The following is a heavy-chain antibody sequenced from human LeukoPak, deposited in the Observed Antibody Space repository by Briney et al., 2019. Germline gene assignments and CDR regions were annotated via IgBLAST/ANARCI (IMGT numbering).Heavy chain of an antibody. J-gene: IGHJ5*02. CDR2: ISFSGTNT. CDR3: TVYSNPNLRGFDP. V-gene: IGHV3-23*01. CDR1: GFTFSSYA. Sequence: PGGSLRLSCAASGFTFSSYAMSWVRQAPGKGLEWVSAISFSGTNTYYADSVKGRFTISRDNSKNTLYLQMNSLRAEDTAVYYCTVYSNPNLRGFDPWGQGTLVTVSS. D-gene: IGHD4-11*01.